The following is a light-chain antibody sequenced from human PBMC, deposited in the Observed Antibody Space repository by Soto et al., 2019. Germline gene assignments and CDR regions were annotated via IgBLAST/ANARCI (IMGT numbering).Light chain of an antibody. V-gene: IGLV1-51*01. J-gene: IGLJ1*01. CDR3: GAWDSSLSAGV. Sequence: QSALTQPPSVSAAPGQKVTISCSGSSSNIGNNYVSWYQQLPGTAPTLLIYDNNKRPSGIPDRFSGSKSGTSASLGITGLQTGDKADYYCGAWDSSLSAGVFGTGTKVTVL. CDR2: DNN. CDR1: SSNIGNNY.